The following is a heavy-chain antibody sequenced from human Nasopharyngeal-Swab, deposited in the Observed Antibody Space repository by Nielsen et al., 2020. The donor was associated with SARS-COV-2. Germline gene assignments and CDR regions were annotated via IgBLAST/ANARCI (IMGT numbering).Heavy chain of an antibody. D-gene: IGHD4-23*01. V-gene: IGHV3-21*01. CDR1: GFIFSDYT. J-gene: IGHJ4*02. CDR3: ARGGGVTHYFDF. Sequence: GESLKISCAASGFIFSDYTINWVRQAPGKGLEWVSSISSSSRYIFYADSVRGRFTVSRDNARNTLYLQMHSLKPEDTAVYFCARGGGVTHYFDFWGQGALVTVSS. CDR2: ISSSSRYI.